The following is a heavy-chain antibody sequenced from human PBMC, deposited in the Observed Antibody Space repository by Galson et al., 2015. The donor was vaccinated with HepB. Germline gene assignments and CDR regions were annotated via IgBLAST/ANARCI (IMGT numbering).Heavy chain of an antibody. J-gene: IGHJ6*03. CDR1: GYTFTSYD. V-gene: IGHV1-8*01. D-gene: IGHD3-3*01. Sequence: SVKVSCKASGYTFTSYDINWVRQATGQGLEWMGWMNPNSGNTGYAQKFQGRVTMTRNTSISTAYMELSSLRSEDTAVYYCARGLHNYKIFGVVIRPYYYYMDVWGKGTTVTVSS. CDR3: ARGLHNYKIFGVVIRPYYYYMDV. CDR2: MNPNSGNT.